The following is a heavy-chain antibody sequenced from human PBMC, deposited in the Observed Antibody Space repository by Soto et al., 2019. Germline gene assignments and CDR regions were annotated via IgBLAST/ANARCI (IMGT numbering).Heavy chain of an antibody. CDR3: ATDASGYSTFDN. J-gene: IGHJ4*02. CDR2: IFNSGRT. CDR1: GASVSSGGFY. D-gene: IGHD3-3*01. V-gene: IGHV4-31*03. Sequence: SETLSLTCSVSGASVSSGGFYWSWIRQPPGKGLEWIGYIFNSGRTYYTPSLKSRVTISLDTSKNQYSLMLTSVTVADTAVYFCATDASGYSTFDNWGLGTLVTVSS.